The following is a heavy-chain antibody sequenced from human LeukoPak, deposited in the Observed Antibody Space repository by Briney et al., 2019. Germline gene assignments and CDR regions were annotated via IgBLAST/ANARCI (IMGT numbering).Heavy chain of an antibody. Sequence: GGSLRLSYAASGFTFSSYSMNWVRQAPGKGLEWVSYISSSSSTIYYADSVKGRFTTSRDNAKNSLYLQMNSLRDEDTAVYYCARGGAAAVLREIDYWGQGTLVTVSS. CDR1: GFTFSSYS. CDR2: ISSSSSTI. D-gene: IGHD6-13*01. V-gene: IGHV3-48*02. J-gene: IGHJ4*02. CDR3: ARGGAAAVLREIDY.